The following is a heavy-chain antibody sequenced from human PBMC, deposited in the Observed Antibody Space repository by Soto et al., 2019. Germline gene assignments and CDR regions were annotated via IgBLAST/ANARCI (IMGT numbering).Heavy chain of an antibody. J-gene: IGHJ5*02. D-gene: IGHD3-16*01. Sequence: SETLSLTCTVSGDSLNAGTHYWNWVRQPPGKDLEWIGYIYDGGTTKYNVSLKSRVTISQDTSKNQFSLEIRSVVPSDTAVYYCVGDWGPYWFDPWGQGILVTVSS. CDR3: VGDWGPYWFDP. CDR1: GDSLNAGTHY. V-gene: IGHV4-61*01. CDR2: IYDGGTT.